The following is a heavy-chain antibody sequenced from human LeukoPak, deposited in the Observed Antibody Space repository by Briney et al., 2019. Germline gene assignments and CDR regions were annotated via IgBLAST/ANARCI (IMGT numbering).Heavy chain of an antibody. J-gene: IGHJ4*02. Sequence: KPSQTLSLTCTVSGGSISSGSYYWSWIRQPAGKGLEWIGRICTSGSTNYNPSLKSRVTISVDTSKNQFSLKLSSVTAADTAVYYCARSPNYYDSSGPDYWGQGTLVTVSS. CDR3: ARSPNYYDSSGPDY. D-gene: IGHD3-22*01. V-gene: IGHV4-61*02. CDR1: GGSISSGSYY. CDR2: ICTSGST.